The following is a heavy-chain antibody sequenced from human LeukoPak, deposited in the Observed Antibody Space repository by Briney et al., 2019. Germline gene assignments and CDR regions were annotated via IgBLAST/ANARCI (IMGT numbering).Heavy chain of an antibody. V-gene: IGHV3-7*01. CDR3: ATYSSLNTREFQY. CDR2: IRQDGGET. D-gene: IGHD3-22*01. CDR1: GFTFSTYW. J-gene: IGHJ1*01. Sequence: GGSLRLSCAASGFTFSTYWMSWVRQAPGKGLEWVANIRQDGGETYYGDSVKGRFIISRDNAKNSLFLQMNRLRAEDTAVYYCATYSSLNTREFQYWGQGTLVTVSP.